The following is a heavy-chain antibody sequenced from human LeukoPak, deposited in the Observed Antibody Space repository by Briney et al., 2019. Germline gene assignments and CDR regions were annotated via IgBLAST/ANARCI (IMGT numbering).Heavy chain of an antibody. CDR2: IGPSGGSI. J-gene: IGHJ2*01. D-gene: IGHD6-19*01. CDR3: ARLAGSRPPWYLDL. CDR1: GFTFTSYS. V-gene: IGHV3-21*04. Sequence: GGSLRLSCATYGFTFTSYSMNWVRQAPGNGLEWVSSIGPSGGSIFYADSLKGRISIPRDNAQNSLHLQLSSLRADDTAVYYCARLAGSRPPWYLDLWGRGTLVTVSS.